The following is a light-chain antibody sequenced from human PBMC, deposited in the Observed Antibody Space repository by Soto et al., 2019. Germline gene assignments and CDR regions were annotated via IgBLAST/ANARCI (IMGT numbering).Light chain of an antibody. CDR3: QQRRDWPPT. CDR2: DAS. V-gene: IGKV3-11*01. J-gene: IGKJ3*01. CDR1: QSVSSY. Sequence: EIVLTQSPATLSLSPGERATLSCRASQSVSSYLAWYQQKPGQAPRLPIYDASNRATGIPARFSGSGSGTDFTLTISSLEPEDFAVYFCQQRRDWPPTFGPGTKVDI.